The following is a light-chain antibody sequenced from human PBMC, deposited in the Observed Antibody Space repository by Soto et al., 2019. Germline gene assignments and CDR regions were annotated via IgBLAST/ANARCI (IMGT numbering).Light chain of an antibody. V-gene: IGLV2-11*01. CDR2: DVG. Sequence: QSVLTQPRSVTGSPGQSVTISCTGTSSDVGGYNYVSWYQQHPGKAPKLMIYDVGKRPSGVPDRFSGSKSGNTASLTISGLQAEDEADYHCCSYAGAYTYVFGTGTKVTVL. CDR1: SSDVGGYNY. J-gene: IGLJ1*01. CDR3: CSYAGAYTYV.